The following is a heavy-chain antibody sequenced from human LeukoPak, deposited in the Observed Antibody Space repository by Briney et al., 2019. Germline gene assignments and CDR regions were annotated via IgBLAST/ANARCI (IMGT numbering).Heavy chain of an antibody. J-gene: IGHJ4*02. CDR3: ARVSYDSSGYYLHYFDY. V-gene: IGHV4-38-2*02. D-gene: IGHD3-22*01. CDR2: IYYSGST. Sequence: SETLSLTCTVSGYSISSSYYWGWIRQPPGKGLEWIGSIYYSGSTYYNPSLKSRVTISVDTSKNQFSLKLSSVTAADTAVYYCARVSYDSSGYYLHYFDYWGQGTLVTVSS. CDR1: GYSISSSYY.